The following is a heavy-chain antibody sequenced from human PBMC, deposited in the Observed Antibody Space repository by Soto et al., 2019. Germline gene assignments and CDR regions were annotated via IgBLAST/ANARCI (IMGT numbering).Heavy chain of an antibody. D-gene: IGHD6-19*01. V-gene: IGHV3-15*07. CDR1: GFTFSNAW. Sequence: EVQLVESGGGLVKPGGSLRLSCAASGFTFSNAWMNWVRQAPGKGLEWVGRIKSKTDGGTTDYAAPVKGRFTISRDDSKNTLYLQMNSLKTEDTAVYYCTNWYSSGWYAFDIWGQGTMVTVSS. J-gene: IGHJ3*02. CDR2: IKSKTDGGTT. CDR3: TNWYSSGWYAFDI.